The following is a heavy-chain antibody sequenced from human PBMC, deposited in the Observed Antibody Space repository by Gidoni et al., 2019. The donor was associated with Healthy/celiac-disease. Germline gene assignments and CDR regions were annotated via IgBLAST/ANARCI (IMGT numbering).Heavy chain of an antibody. D-gene: IGHD7-27*01. CDR3: AKDTQRRTGDLGY. Sequence: EVQLVESGGGLVQPGRSLRLSCAASGFTFDDYAMHWVRQAPGKGLEWVSGISWNSGSIGYADSVKGRFTISRDNAKNSLYLQMNSLRAEDTALYYCAKDTQRRTGDLGYWGQGTLVTVSS. V-gene: IGHV3-9*01. J-gene: IGHJ4*02. CDR1: GFTFDDYA. CDR2: ISWNSGSI.